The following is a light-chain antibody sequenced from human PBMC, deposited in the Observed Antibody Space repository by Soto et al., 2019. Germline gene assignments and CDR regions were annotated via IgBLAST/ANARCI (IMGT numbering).Light chain of an antibody. Sequence: QSALTQPASVSGSPGQSITISCTGTSSDVGGHNYVSWYQQHPGKAPKLMIYEVSNRPSGVSNRFSDSKSGNTASLTISGLQAEDEADYYCSSYTSSSKYVFGTGTKLTVL. V-gene: IGLV2-14*01. CDR1: SSDVGGHNY. CDR3: SSYTSSSKYV. J-gene: IGLJ1*01. CDR2: EVS.